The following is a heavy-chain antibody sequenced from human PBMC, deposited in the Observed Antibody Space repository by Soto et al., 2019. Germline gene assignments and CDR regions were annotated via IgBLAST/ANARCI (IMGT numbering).Heavy chain of an antibody. CDR3: ARDGRVSFYYYGMDV. CDR2: VTAFNGYT. Sequence: QVLLVQSGAEVKRPGASVKVSCKASGYTFSNYGITWVRQAPGHGLEWLGWVTAFNGYTNYAQNVQGRVTLTTDTSTETAYMALRSLRPDETAVYYCARDGRVSFYYYGMDVWGQGTTLIVSS. J-gene: IGHJ6*02. CDR1: GYTFSNYG. V-gene: IGHV1-18*01.